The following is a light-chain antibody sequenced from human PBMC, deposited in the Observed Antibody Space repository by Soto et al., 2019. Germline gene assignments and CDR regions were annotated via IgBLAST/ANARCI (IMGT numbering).Light chain of an antibody. CDR2: GNS. V-gene: IGLV1-40*01. CDR1: SSNIGAGYD. CDR3: QSYDISLSGWV. Sequence: QSVLTQPPSVSGAPGQRVTISCTGSSSNIGAGYDVHWYQQLPGTAPKLLIYGNSNRPSGVPDRFSGSKSGTSASLAITGLLAEDEADYYCQSYDISLSGWVFGGGTKRTVL. J-gene: IGLJ3*02.